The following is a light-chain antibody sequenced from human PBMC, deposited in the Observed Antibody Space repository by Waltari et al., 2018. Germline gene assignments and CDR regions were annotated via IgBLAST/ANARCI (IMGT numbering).Light chain of an antibody. CDR1: SSNIGSTP. CDR3: AVWDDSLKGPV. J-gene: IGLJ2*01. Sequence: QSVLTQPPSASGTPGQRVTISCSGSSSNIGSTPVTWLQKLPGTAPKLLIYSNNERPSGVPDRFSGSKSGTSASLAISGLQSEDEADYYCAVWDDSLKGPVFGGGTKLTVL. CDR2: SNN. V-gene: IGLV1-44*01.